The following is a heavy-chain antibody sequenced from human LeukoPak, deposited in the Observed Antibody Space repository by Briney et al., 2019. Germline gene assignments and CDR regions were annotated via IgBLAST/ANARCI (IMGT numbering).Heavy chain of an antibody. Sequence: SEALSLTCTVSGGSISSSSYYWGWIRQPPGKGLEWIGSVYYSGSTYYNPSLKSRVTISVDTSKNQFSLKLSSVTAADTAVYYCARVSEQQPKVGYYYYYMDVWGKGTTVTVSS. CDR1: GGSISSSSYY. CDR3: ARVSEQQPKVGYYYYYMDV. CDR2: VYYSGST. D-gene: IGHD6-13*01. V-gene: IGHV4-39*01. J-gene: IGHJ6*03.